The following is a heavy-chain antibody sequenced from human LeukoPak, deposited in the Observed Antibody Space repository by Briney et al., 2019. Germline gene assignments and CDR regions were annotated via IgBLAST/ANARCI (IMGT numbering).Heavy chain of an antibody. Sequence: SETLSLTCAVYGGSFSGYYWSWIRQPPGKGLEWIGEINHSGSTNYNPSLKSRVTISVDTSKNQFSLKLSFVTAADTAVYYCARGRQGSYYYGSGSYFYWGQGTLVTVSS. D-gene: IGHD3-10*01. V-gene: IGHV4-34*01. J-gene: IGHJ4*02. CDR3: ARGRQGSYYYGSGSYFY. CDR2: INHSGST. CDR1: GGSFSGYY.